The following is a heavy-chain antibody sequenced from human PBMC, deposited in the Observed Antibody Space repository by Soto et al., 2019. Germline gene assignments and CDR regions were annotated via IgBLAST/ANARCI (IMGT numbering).Heavy chain of an antibody. V-gene: IGHV3-23*01. CDR2: VRADGYTT. J-gene: IGHJ2*01. CDR3: AIEASVPAFGEFWFFDL. Sequence: EVQLLESVGALAQPGGSLRLSCAAAGFTFINHGMTWVRQAPGKGLEWVSSVRADGYTTYYADSVRGRLTISRDNSGDTVYVRMNNLRAEDTALYYCAIEASVPAFGEFWFFDLWGRGTQVTVSS. CDR1: GFTFINHG. D-gene: IGHD3-10*01.